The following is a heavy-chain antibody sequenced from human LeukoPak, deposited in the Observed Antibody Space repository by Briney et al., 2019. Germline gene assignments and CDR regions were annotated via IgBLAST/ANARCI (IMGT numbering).Heavy chain of an antibody. CDR1: GGTFSRYA. Sequence: ASVKVSCKASGGTFSRYAISWVRQAPGQGLEWMGRIIPIFGTANYAQKFQGRVTITTDESTSTAYMELSSLRSEDTAVYYCARNSYDFWSGSFDYWGQGTLVTVSS. V-gene: IGHV1-69*05. CDR3: ARNSYDFWSGSFDY. CDR2: IIPIFGTA. D-gene: IGHD3-3*01. J-gene: IGHJ4*02.